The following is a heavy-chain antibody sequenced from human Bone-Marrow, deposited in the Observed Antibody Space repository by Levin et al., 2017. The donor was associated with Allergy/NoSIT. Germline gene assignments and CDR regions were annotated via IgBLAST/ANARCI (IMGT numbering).Heavy chain of an antibody. J-gene: IGHJ4*02. CDR3: ARLDFNYGSYY. CDR2: IYSGGGT. Sequence: GESLKISCAVSGFTVSNHYMSWVRQAPGKGLEWVSIIYSGGGTYYAGSVKARFTNSSDNSKNTVYLQMNSLRAEDTAVYYCARLDFNYGSYYWGQGTLVTVSS. D-gene: IGHD3-10*01. V-gene: IGHV3-66*04. CDR1: GFTVSNHY.